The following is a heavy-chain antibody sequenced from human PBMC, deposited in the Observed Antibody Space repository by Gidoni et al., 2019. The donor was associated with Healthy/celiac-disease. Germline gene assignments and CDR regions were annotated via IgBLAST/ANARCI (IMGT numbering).Heavy chain of an antibody. D-gene: IGHD6-6*01. CDR2: IRSKANSYAT. CDR1: GFPFSGSA. CDR3: TSPRTEQLDFDY. J-gene: IGHJ4*02. Sequence: EVQLVESGGGLFQPGGSLKLSCAASGFPFSGSAMHWVRQASGKGLEWVGSIRSKANSYATAYAASVKGRFTISRDDSKNTAYLQMNSLKTEDTAVYYCTSPRTEQLDFDYWGQGTLVTVSS. V-gene: IGHV3-73*02.